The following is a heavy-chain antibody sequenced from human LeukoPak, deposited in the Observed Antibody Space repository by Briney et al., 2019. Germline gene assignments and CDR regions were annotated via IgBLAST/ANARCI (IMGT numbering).Heavy chain of an antibody. D-gene: IGHD3-10*01. V-gene: IGHV3-30*18. CDR1: EFTFNTYG. CDR2: ISYDGSNK. CDR3: AKENYGSGSYYDY. J-gene: IGHJ4*02. Sequence: QPGRSLRLSCAASEFTFNTYGMHWVRQAPGKGLEWVAVISYDGSNKYYADSVKGRFTISRNNSKNTLYLQMNSLRAEDTAVYYCAKENYGSGSYYDYWGQGTLVTVSS.